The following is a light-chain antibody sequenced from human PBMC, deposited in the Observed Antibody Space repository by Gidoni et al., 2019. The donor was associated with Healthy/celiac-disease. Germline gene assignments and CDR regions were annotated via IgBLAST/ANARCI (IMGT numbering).Light chain of an antibody. J-gene: IGKJ3*01. V-gene: IGKV1-27*01. Sequence: DIQITHSPSSLSASVGDRVTITCRASQGISNYLAWYQQQPGKVPKLLIYAASTLQSGVPSRFSGSGSGTDFTLTISSLQPEDVANYYCQKYNSAPFAFGHXTKVDIK. CDR2: AAS. CDR1: QGISNY. CDR3: QKYNSAPFA.